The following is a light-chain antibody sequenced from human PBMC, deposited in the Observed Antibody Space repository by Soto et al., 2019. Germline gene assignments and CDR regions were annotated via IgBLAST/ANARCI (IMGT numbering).Light chain of an antibody. J-gene: IGKJ2*01. CDR2: DTS. CDR1: QTVSGY. CDR3: QQRSHWPPYT. Sequence: EIVLTQSPATLSLSPGERATLSCRASQTVSGYFAWYQQKPGQAPSLLIYDTSNRAACVPARFSGSWYGTDFSLLISSLEPEDFALYYCQQRSHWPPYTFGQGTKLEIK. V-gene: IGKV3-11*01.